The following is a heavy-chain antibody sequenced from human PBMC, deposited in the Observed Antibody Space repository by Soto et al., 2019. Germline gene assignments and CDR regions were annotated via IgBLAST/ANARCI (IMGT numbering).Heavy chain of an antibody. Sequence: VQLVESGGGLVRPGESLRLSCAASGFKFNIYSMNWIRQAPGKGLEWVSYITSDTLTIRYADSVRGRFIISRDNAGNSVFLQMNSLRDEDTATYYCARSVEGHFDYWGQGALVTVSS. J-gene: IGHJ4*02. D-gene: IGHD6-19*01. V-gene: IGHV3-48*02. CDR3: ARSVEGHFDY. CDR1: GFKFNIYS. CDR2: ITSDTLTI.